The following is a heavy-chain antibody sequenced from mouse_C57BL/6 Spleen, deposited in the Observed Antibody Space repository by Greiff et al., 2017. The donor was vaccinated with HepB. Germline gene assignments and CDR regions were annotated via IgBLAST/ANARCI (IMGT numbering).Heavy chain of an antibody. CDR2: IYPRSGNT. CDR1: GYTFTSYG. Sequence: VQLQQSGAELARPGASVKLSCKASGYTFTSYGISWVKQRTGQGLEWIGEIYPRSGNTYYNEKFKGKATLTADKSSSTAYMELRSLTSEDAAVYFCARGKDYCGSSRWGLGTTLTVSS. V-gene: IGHV1-81*01. J-gene: IGHJ2*01. CDR3: ARGKDYCGSSR. D-gene: IGHD1-1*01.